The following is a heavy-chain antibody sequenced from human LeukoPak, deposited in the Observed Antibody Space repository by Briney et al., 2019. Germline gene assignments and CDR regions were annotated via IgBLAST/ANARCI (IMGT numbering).Heavy chain of an antibody. D-gene: IGHD3-22*01. Sequence: SGPALVKPTQTLTLTCTFSGFSLSTSGMCVSWIRQPPGKALEWLARIDWDDDKYYSTSLKTRLTISKDTSKNQVVLTMTNMDPVDTATYYCARLTPSYDSSGYYQYYFDYWGQGTLVTVSS. CDR3: ARLTPSYDSSGYYQYYFDY. CDR1: GFSLSTSGMC. CDR2: IDWDDDK. J-gene: IGHJ4*02. V-gene: IGHV2-70*11.